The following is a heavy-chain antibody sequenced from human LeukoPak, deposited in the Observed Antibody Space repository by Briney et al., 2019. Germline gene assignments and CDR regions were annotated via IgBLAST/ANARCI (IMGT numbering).Heavy chain of an antibody. CDR3: ARDLTYYEFLTGYYIDY. J-gene: IGHJ4*02. D-gene: IGHD3-9*01. V-gene: IGHV3-30*04. Sequence: PGGSLRLSCAASGFTFSSYAMHWVRPAPGKGLEWVAVISYDGSNKYYADSVKGRFTISRDNSKNTLYLQMNSLRAEDTAVYYCARDLTYYEFLTGYYIDYWGQGTLVTVSS. CDR2: ISYDGSNK. CDR1: GFTFSSYA.